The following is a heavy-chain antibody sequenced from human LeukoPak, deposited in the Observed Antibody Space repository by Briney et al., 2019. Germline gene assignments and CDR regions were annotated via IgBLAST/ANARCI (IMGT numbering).Heavy chain of an antibody. CDR1: GFTFSSYS. J-gene: IGHJ6*03. Sequence: GGSLRLSCAASGFTFSSYSMNWVRQAPGKGLEWVSSISSSSSYIYCADSVKGRFTISRDNAKNSLYLQMNSLRAEDTAVYYCARGFIAAAWDYMDVWGKGTTVTVSS. V-gene: IGHV3-21*01. D-gene: IGHD6-13*01. CDR3: ARGFIAAAWDYMDV. CDR2: ISSSSSYI.